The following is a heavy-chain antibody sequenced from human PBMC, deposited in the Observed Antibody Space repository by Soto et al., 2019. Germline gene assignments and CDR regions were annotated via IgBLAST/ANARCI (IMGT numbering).Heavy chain of an antibody. J-gene: IGHJ4*02. CDR2: MNNSGST. CDR3: ARGGYDFWSGYPSRY. Sequence: SETLSVSCAVYVGSFSVYYWTWIRQPPGKGLELIGEMNNSGSTHYNPSLKRRVTISVDTSKNQFSLNLSSVTAAATALYYCARGGYDFWSGYPSRYWGQGTMVTVSS. V-gene: IGHV4-34*01. CDR1: VGSFSVYY. D-gene: IGHD3-3*01.